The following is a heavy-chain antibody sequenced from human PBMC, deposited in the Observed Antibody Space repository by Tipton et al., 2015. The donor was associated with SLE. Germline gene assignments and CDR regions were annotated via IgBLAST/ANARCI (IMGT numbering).Heavy chain of an antibody. CDR1: GGSIISSSYS. V-gene: IGHV4-39*01. D-gene: IGHD1-26*01. J-gene: IGHJ5*02. CDR2: ISYSGSP. Sequence: TLSLTCSVSGGSIISSSYSWGWIRQSPGKGLEWIGTISYSGSPYYNPSLKSRVTISVDTSKNQFSLKLNSVTATDAAVYYCARASFIVGSTTFWFDPWGQGALVIVSS. CDR3: ARASFIVGSTTFWFDP.